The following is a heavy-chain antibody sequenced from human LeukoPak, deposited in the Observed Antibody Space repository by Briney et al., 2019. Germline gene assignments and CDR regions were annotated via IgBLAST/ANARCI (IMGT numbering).Heavy chain of an antibody. J-gene: IGHJ4*02. CDR3: ARDPLAAAGIFDY. D-gene: IGHD6-13*01. CDR2: IIPIFGTA. V-gene: IGHV1-69*06. Sequence: ASVRVSCKASGYTFTGYYMHWVRQAPGQGLEWMGGIIPIFGTANYAQKFQGRVTITADKSTSTAYMELSSLRSEDTAVYYCARDPLAAAGIFDYWGQGTLVTVSS. CDR1: GYTFTGYY.